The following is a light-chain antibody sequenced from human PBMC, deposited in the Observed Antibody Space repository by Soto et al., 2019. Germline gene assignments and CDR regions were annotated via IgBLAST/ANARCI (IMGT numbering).Light chain of an antibody. CDR1: SSDVGSYDL. V-gene: IGLV2-23*01. Sequence: QSVLTQPASVSGSPGQSITISCTGTSSDVGSYDLVSWYQQPPGKAPKLMIYEDTKRPSGISTRFSGSKSGNAASLTISGLPAEDEADYYCCSYAGSGTFVFGTGTKLTVL. CDR2: EDT. J-gene: IGLJ1*01. CDR3: CSYAGSGTFV.